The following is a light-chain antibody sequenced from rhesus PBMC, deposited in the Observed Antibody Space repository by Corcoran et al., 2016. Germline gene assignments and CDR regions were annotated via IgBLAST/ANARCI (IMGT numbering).Light chain of an antibody. V-gene: IGKV3-24*01. CDR1: QSVSSS. Sequence: EIVMTQSPATLSLSPGERATLSCRASQSVSSSSAWYQQKPGQAPRLLMYGASCRATGIPDRFSGGGSGTDFTLTISSREPEAVAFYYCLQHSNWPWTFGQGTKVEIK. CDR2: GAS. CDR3: LQHSNWPWT. J-gene: IGKJ1*01.